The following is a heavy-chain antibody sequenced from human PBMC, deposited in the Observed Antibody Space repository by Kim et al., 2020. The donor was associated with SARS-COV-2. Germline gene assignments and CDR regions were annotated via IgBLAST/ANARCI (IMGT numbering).Heavy chain of an antibody. CDR3: ARSSGGSCYSTSPH. V-gene: IGHV3-23*01. Sequence: ADSVKGRFTISEDTSKNTLYLQMSSLRAEDTAVYFCARSSGGSCYSTSPHWGQGTLVTVSS. J-gene: IGHJ4*02. D-gene: IGHD2-15*01.